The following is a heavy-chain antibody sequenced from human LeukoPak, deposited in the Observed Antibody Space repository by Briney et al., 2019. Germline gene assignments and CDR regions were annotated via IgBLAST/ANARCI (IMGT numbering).Heavy chain of an antibody. Sequence: GGSLRLSCAASGFTFSSYSMNWVRQAPGKGLEWVSSISSSSSYIYYADSVKGRFTISRDNSKNTLYLQMNSLRAEDTAVYYCARDSLRRYYYDSSGPPNYWGQGTLVTVSS. V-gene: IGHV3-21*01. CDR2: ISSSSSYI. J-gene: IGHJ4*02. CDR3: ARDSLRRYYYDSSGPPNY. CDR1: GFTFSSYS. D-gene: IGHD3-22*01.